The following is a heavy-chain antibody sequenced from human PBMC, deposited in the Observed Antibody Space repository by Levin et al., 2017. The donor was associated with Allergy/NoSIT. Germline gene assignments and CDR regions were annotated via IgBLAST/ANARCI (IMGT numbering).Heavy chain of an antibody. CDR3: ARDRRYGSGSYCAFDF. D-gene: IGHD3-10*01. Sequence: GGSLRLSCAASGFTFSDYYMNWIRQAPGKGLEWLSYISSSGSTIYYADSVKGRFTVSRDNAKNSLYLQMDSLRAEDTAVYYWARDRRYGSGSYCAFDFWGQGTLVTVSS. J-gene: IGHJ4*02. CDR2: ISSSGSTI. V-gene: IGHV3-11*01. CDR1: GFTFSDYY.